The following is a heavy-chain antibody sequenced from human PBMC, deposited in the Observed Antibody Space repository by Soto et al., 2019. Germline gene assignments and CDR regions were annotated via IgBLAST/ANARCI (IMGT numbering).Heavy chain of an antibody. V-gene: IGHV1-69*01. CDR2: IIPIFGTA. D-gene: IGHD2-2*01. CDR3: ARDIVVVPAAISDYYYGMDV. CDR1: GGTFSSYA. Sequence: QVQLVQSGAEVKKPGSSVKVSCKASGGTFSSYAISWVRQAPGQGLEWMGGIIPIFGTANYAQKFQGRVTITADESTSTAYMELSSLRSEDTAVYYCARDIVVVPAAISDYYYGMDVWGQGTTVTVSS. J-gene: IGHJ6*02.